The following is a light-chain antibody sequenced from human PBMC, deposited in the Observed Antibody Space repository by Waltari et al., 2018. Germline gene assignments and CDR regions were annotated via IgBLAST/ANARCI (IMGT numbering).Light chain of an antibody. CDR1: SSAVGGYNY. CDR3: CSYAGSSTFHVV. Sequence: QSALTQPASLSGSPGQSITISSTGPSSAVGGYNYVAWYQQHPGKAPKLMIYHVSKRPSGVSNRFSGSKSGNTASLTISGLQAEDEADYYCCSYAGSSTFHVVFGGGTKLTVL. V-gene: IGLV2-23*02. CDR2: HVS. J-gene: IGLJ2*01.